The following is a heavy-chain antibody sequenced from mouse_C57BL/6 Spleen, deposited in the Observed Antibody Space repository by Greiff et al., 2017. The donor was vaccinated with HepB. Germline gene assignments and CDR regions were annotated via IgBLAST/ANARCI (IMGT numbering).Heavy chain of an antibody. CDR3: AREGYYGNFDY. CDR2: INPSSGYT. Sequence: VQLVESGAELARPGASVKMSCKASGYTFTSYTMHWVKQRPGQGLEWIGYINPSSGYTKYNQKFKDKATLTADKSSSTAYMQLSSLTSEDSAVYYCAREGYYGNFDYWGQGTTLTVSS. D-gene: IGHD2-1*01. V-gene: IGHV1-4*01. CDR1: GYTFTSYT. J-gene: IGHJ2*01.